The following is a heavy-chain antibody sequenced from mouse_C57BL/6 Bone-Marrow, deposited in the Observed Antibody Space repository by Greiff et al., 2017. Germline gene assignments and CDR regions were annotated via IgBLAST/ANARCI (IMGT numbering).Heavy chain of an antibody. CDR3: ARYTYYGNYDAKDY. V-gene: IGHV3-8*01. CDR2: RSYSGST. Sequence: EVQLQQSGPGLAKPSQTLSLTCSVTLYSILSVYWNWSRKFPGCKLEYPGSRSYSGSTYYNPSFKGRISITRDTSKNQYYLQLNSVTTEDTATYDCARYTYYGNYDAKDYWDQGTSGTVST. D-gene: IGHD2-10*01. J-gene: IGHJ4*01. CDR1: LYSILSVY.